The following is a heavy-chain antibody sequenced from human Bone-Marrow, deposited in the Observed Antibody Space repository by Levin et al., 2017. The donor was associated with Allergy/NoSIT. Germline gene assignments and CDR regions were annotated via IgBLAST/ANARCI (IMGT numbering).Heavy chain of an antibody. Sequence: SETLSLTCAVSGGSFGGYFWTWIRQTPGKGLEWIGEINHSGSTTYNPSLKSRVTMSVDTSKNQFSLNLTSVTAADTAVYYCARTLGYCSGDGCYYYFDQWGQGTLVTVSS. D-gene: IGHD2-15*01. CDR3: ARTLGYCSGDGCYYYFDQ. J-gene: IGHJ4*02. CDR2: INHSGST. CDR1: GGSFGGYF. V-gene: IGHV4-34*01.